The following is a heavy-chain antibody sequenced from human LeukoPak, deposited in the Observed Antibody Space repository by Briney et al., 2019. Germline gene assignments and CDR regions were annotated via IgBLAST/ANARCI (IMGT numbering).Heavy chain of an antibody. CDR2: ISWNSGSI. CDR1: GFTFDDYA. V-gene: IGHV3-9*01. D-gene: IGHD5-18*01. Sequence: GGSLRLSCAASGFTFDDYAMPWVRQAPGKGLEWVSGISWNSGSIGYADSVKGRFTISRDNAKNSLYLQMNSLRAEDTALYYCAKGSQLWLRDYYGMDVWGQGTTVTVSS. J-gene: IGHJ6*02. CDR3: AKGSQLWLRDYYGMDV.